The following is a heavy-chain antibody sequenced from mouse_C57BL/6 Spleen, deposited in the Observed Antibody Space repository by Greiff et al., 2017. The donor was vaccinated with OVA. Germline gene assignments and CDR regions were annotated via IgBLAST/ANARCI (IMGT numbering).Heavy chain of an antibody. D-gene: IGHD4-1*01. CDR2: ISYDGRN. CDR1: GYSITSGYY. J-gene: IGHJ2*01. V-gene: IGHV3-6*01. CDR3: ASGTGFDD. Sequence: EVQLQESGPGLVKPSQSLSLTCSVTGYSITSGYYWNWIRQFPGNKLEWMAYISYDGRNNYHPSLKNRISITRDTSKNQFFLKLKSVTTEDTATYYCASGTGFDDWGQGTTLTVSS.